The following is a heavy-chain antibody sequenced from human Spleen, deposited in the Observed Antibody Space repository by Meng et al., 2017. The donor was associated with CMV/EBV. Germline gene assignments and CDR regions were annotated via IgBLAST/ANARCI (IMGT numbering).Heavy chain of an antibody. D-gene: IGHD2-15*01. J-gene: IGHJ5*02. V-gene: IGHV3-48*03. CDR1: GFTFNNYE. CDR3: GRSSRGGSVLA. CDR2: INADASTI. Sequence: GESLKISCAASGFTFNNYEMNWVRQAPGKGLEWVSFINADASTIYDADSVKGRFTISRDNSKNTLHLQMKSLRPEDTAVYYCGRSSRGGSVLAWGQGTLVTVSS.